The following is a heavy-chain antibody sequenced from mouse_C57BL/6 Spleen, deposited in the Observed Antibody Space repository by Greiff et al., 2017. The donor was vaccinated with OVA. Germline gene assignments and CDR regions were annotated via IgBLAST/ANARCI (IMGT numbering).Heavy chain of an antibody. CDR1: GYTFTSYW. CDR3: AITTVVAKDAMDY. J-gene: IGHJ4*01. CDR2: INPRSGYT. Sequence: QVQLQQSGAELAKPGASVKLSCKASGYTFTSYWMHWVKQRPGQGLEWIGYINPRSGYTKYNQKFKDKATLPADKSSSTAYMQLSSLTYDDSAVYYCAITTVVAKDAMDYWGQGTSVTVSS. D-gene: IGHD1-1*01. V-gene: IGHV1-7*01.